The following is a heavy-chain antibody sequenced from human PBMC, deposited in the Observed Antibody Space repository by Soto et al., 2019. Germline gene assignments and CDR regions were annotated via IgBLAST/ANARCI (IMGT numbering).Heavy chain of an antibody. CDR2: ISPDGRTT. CDR3: ADSWLPTSY. V-gene: IGHV3-74*01. Sequence: GGSLRLSCAASGFTFSGYLMHWVRQAPGKGLVWVSRISPDGRTTTYADSVKGRFTISRDNAKSTLYLQMNSLTVEDGAVYYCADSWLPTSYWGPGTLVTVSS. D-gene: IGHD3-10*01. J-gene: IGHJ4*02. CDR1: GFTFSGYL.